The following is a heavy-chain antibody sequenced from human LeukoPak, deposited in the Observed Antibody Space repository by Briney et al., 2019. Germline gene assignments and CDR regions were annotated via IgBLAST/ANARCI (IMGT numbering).Heavy chain of an antibody. CDR3: ARGWYPHCYGMGD. CDR2: IQRDGSDN. V-gene: IGHV3-7*03. Sequence: GGSLRLSCVASGFTFSQYWMTWVRQAPGKGLEWVANIQRDGSDNNYVDYVKGRFTISRDNAKNSLYLQMNSLRAEDTAVYYCARGWYPHCYGMGDWGKGTTVTVSS. D-gene: IGHD6-13*01. CDR1: GFTFSQYW. J-gene: IGHJ6*04.